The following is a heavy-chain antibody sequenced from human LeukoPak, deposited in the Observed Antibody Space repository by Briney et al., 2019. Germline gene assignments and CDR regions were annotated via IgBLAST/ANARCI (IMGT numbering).Heavy chain of an antibody. CDR1: GFNFSSYS. D-gene: IGHD3-22*01. Sequence: PGGSLRLSCAASGFNFSSYSMNWVRQAPGKGLEWVSCISSSSSHIYYADSVKGRFTISRDNAKNSLYLQMNSLRAEDTAAYYCVTDGADYYDSTGYPIYFDYWGQGTLVTVSS. V-gene: IGHV3-21*01. CDR3: VTDGADYYDSTGYPIYFDY. CDR2: ISSSSSHI. J-gene: IGHJ4*02.